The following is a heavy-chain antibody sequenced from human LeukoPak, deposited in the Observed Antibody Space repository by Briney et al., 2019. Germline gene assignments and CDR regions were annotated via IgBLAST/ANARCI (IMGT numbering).Heavy chain of an antibody. CDR3: AKGYGESAY. CDR2: ISYDGSNK. V-gene: IGHV3-30-3*01. Sequence: GRSLKLSCAASGFTFSSYAMHWVRQAPGKGLEWVAVISYDGSNKYYADSVKGRFTISRDNSENTLYLDMNSLRAEDTAVYYCAKGYGESAYWGQGTLVAVSS. D-gene: IGHD3-10*01. CDR1: GFTFSSYA. J-gene: IGHJ4*02.